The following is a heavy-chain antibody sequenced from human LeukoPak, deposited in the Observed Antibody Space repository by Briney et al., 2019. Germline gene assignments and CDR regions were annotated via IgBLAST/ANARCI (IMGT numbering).Heavy chain of an antibody. CDR3: ASQGYSSSWYEAGDY. D-gene: IGHD6-13*01. CDR2: IYHSGST. Sequence: PSGTLSLTCAVSGGSISSSNWWSWVRQPPGKGLEWIGEIYHSGSTNYNPFLKSRVTISVDKSKNQFSLKLSSVTAADTAVYYCASQGYSSSWYEAGDYWGQGTLVTVSS. CDR1: GGSISSSNW. V-gene: IGHV4-4*02. J-gene: IGHJ4*02.